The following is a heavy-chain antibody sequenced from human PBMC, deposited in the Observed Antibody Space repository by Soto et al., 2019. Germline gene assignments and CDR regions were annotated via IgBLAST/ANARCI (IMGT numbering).Heavy chain of an antibody. D-gene: IGHD4-4*01. V-gene: IGHV4-39*01. Sequence: SETLSLTCTVPGGSISSSSSFWGWIRQPLGEGLEWIGSIYYSGSTYCNPSLKSRLTVSVDTSKYRFSLKLNSVTAADSAVYYCARQTVVKYNNYGNYERQPSFDYWSQGTLVTVSS. CDR3: ARQTVVKYNNYGNYERQPSFDY. CDR2: IYYSGST. J-gene: IGHJ4*02. CDR1: GGSISSSSSF.